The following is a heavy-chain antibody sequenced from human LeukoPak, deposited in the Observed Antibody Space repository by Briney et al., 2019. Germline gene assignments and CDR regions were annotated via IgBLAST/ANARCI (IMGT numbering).Heavy chain of an antibody. CDR1: GGSISSSSYY. Sequence: ASETLSLTCTVSGGSISSSSYYWGWIRQPPGKGLEWIGSIYYSGSTNYNPSLKSRVTISVDTSKNQFSLKLSSVTAADTAVYYCARLQGESVWPYYYGMDVWGQGTTVTVSS. J-gene: IGHJ6*02. CDR2: IYYSGST. D-gene: IGHD3-16*01. CDR3: ARLQGESVWPYYYGMDV. V-gene: IGHV4-39*07.